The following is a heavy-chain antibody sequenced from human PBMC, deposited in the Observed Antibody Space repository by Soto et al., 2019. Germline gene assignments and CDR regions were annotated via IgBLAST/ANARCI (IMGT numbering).Heavy chain of an antibody. J-gene: IGHJ6*02. CDR2: IIPIYGAA. CDR3: ARASAYDFWSGRHLDV. V-gene: IGHV1-69*06. CDR1: GGTFTRFA. D-gene: IGHD3-3*01. Sequence: QVQLVQSGAEVKKPGSSVKVSCTASGGTFTRFAFSWVRQAPGQGLEWLGGIIPIYGAANYGEKFQGRVTITADRSTSTAYMELSSLRSDDTAVYYCARASAYDFWSGRHLDVWGQGTSVTVSS.